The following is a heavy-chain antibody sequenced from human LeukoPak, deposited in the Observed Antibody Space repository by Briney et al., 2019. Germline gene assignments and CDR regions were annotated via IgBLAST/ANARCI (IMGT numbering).Heavy chain of an antibody. Sequence: GGSLRLSCAASGFTFSSYGMHWVRQAPGKGLEWVAVISYDGSNKYYADSVKGRFTISRDNSKNTLYLQMNSLRAEDTAVYYCAKDRYREQPNDAFDIWGQGTMVTVSS. D-gene: IGHD3-16*02. V-gene: IGHV3-30*18. CDR1: GFTFSSYG. CDR3: AKDRYREQPNDAFDI. CDR2: ISYDGSNK. J-gene: IGHJ3*02.